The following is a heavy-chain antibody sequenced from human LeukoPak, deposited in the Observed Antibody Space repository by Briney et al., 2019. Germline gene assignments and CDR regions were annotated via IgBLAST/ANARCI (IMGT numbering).Heavy chain of an antibody. CDR1: GYTFTGYY. J-gene: IGHJ4*02. CDR2: INPNSGGT. D-gene: IGHD3-10*01. V-gene: IGHV1-2*02. CDR3: ARDGEYGTGSYYRGCFDY. Sequence: ASVKVSCKASGYTFTGYYMHWVRQAPGQGLEWMGWINPNSGGTNYAQKFQGRVTMTRDTSISTAYMELGSLGSDDTAVYYCARDGEYGTGSYYRGCFDYWGQGILVTVSS.